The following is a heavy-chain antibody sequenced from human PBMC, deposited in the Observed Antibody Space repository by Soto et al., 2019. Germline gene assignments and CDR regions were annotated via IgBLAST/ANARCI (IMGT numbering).Heavy chain of an antibody. D-gene: IGHD1-1*01. CDR3: AREGPDVNGDAFDI. Sequence: EVQLVESGGGLVQPGESLRLSCAASGFTFSTYSMNWVRQAPGKGLEWVSYISGNSGIKYYADSVKGRFTISRDNAMNSLYLQMTSLRAQDTAVYYCAREGPDVNGDAFDIWGRGTMVTVSS. J-gene: IGHJ3*02. CDR2: ISGNSGIK. CDR1: GFTFSTYS. V-gene: IGHV3-48*01.